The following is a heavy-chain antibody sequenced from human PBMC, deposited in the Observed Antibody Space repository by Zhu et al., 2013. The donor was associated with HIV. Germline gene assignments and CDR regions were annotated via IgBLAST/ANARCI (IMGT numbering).Heavy chain of an antibody. Sequence: QEQLVQSGTEVKKPGASVKVSCKASGYMFAGYYIHWVRQAPGQGLEWMGGIIPIFGTANYAQKFQGRVTITADESTSTAYMELSSLRSEDTAVYYCASFGDNWNYVGNYYYGMDVWGQGTTVTVSS. D-gene: IGHD1-7*01. CDR1: GYMFAGYY. CDR3: ASFGDNWNYVGNYYYGMDV. V-gene: IGHV1-69*13. CDR2: IIPIFGTA. J-gene: IGHJ6*02.